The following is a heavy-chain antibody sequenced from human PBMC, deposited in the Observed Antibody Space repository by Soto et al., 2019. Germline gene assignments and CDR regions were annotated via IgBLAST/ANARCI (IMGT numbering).Heavy chain of an antibody. J-gene: IGHJ4*02. V-gene: IGHV3-30*18. CDR2: ISYDGSNK. CDR1: GFTFSSYG. D-gene: IGHD3-22*01. CDR3: AKDYHRSGYDY. Sequence: QVQLVESGGGVVQPGRSLRLSCAASGFTFSSYGMHWVRQAPGKGLEWVAVISYDGSNKYYADSVKGRFTISRDNSKNTLYLQMNSLSAEDTAVYYCAKDYHRSGYDYWGQGTLVTVSS.